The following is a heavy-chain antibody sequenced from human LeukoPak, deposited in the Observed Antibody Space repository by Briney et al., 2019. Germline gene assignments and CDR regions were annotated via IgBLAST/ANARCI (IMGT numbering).Heavy chain of an antibody. D-gene: IGHD3-22*01. CDR1: GYTFTGYY. V-gene: IGHV1-2*06. CDR3: ARDKGYYYDSSGYPS. Sequence: ASVNVSCKASGYTFTGYYMHWVRQAPGQGLEWMGRINPNSGGTNYAQKFQGRVTMTRDTSISTAYMELSRLRSDDTAVYYCARDKGYYYDSSGYPSWGQGTLVTVSS. J-gene: IGHJ4*02. CDR2: INPNSGGT.